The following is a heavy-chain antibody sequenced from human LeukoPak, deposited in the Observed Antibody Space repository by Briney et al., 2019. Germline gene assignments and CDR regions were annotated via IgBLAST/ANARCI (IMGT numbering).Heavy chain of an antibody. D-gene: IGHD3-22*01. CDR2: IYTSGST. J-gene: IGHJ4*02. V-gene: IGHV4-61*02. CDR3: ARDRNYYDSSGYYFDY. Sequence: SQTLSLTCTVSGGSISSGSYYWSWIRQPAGKGLEWIGRIYTSGSTNYNPSLKSRVTISVDTSKNQFSLKLSSVTAADTAVYYCARDRNYYDSSGYYFDYWGQGTLVTVSS. CDR1: GGSISSGSYY.